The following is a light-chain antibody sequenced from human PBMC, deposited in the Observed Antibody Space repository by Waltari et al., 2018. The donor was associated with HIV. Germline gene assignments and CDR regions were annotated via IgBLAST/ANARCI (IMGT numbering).Light chain of an antibody. CDR3: SSYTNSNTWV. CDR2: EVT. J-gene: IGLJ3*02. V-gene: IGLV2-14*01. Sequence: QSALTQPASVSGSPGQSITISCTATYTDVDDFYFFSWDQQHPGKAPTLMIYEVTNRPSGVSNRCSGSKSGNTASLTSSGLQADDEADYYCSSYTNSNTWVFGGGTKLTVL. CDR1: YTDVDDFYF.